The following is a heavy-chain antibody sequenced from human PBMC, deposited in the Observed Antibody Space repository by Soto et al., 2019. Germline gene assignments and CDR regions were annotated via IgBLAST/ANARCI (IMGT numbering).Heavy chain of an antibody. CDR2: ISYDGSNK. CDR1: GFTFSSYA. D-gene: IGHD6-13*01. V-gene: IGHV3-30-3*01. J-gene: IGHJ4*02. CDR3: ARDQYGAAAEAN. Sequence: ESGGGVVQPGRSMRLSCVASGFTFSSYAMHWVRQAPGKGLEWVAVISYDGSNKYYADSVKGRFTISRDNSKNTLYLQMNSLRAEDTAVYYCARDQYGAAAEANWGQGTLVTVSS.